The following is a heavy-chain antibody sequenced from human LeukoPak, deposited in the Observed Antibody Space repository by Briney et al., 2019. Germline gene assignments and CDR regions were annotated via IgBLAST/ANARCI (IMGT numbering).Heavy chain of an antibody. CDR2: ISSSSSTI. D-gene: IGHD3-22*01. V-gene: IGHV3-48*01. CDR1: GFTFSSYS. Sequence: GGSLRLSCAASGFTFSSYSVNWVRQAPGKGLEWVSYISSSSSTIYYADSVRGRFTISRDNAKNSLYLQMNSLRAEDTAVYYSARDPTYYYDCSGEPTFSWGQGTLVTVSS. J-gene: IGHJ5*02. CDR3: ARDPTYYYDCSGEPTFS.